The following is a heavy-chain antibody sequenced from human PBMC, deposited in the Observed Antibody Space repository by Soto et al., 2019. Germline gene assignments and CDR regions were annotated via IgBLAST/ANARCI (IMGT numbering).Heavy chain of an antibody. CDR2: ISASSSYI. D-gene: IGHD6-13*01. Sequence: PGGSLRLSCAASGFTLSSYTINWVRQAPGKGLEWVSSISASSSYIYYADSVKGRFTISRDNAKNSLYLQMNSLRAEDTAVYYCGPETAAGSFHWFDPWGQGT. V-gene: IGHV3-21*01. J-gene: IGHJ5*02. CDR1: GFTLSSYT. CDR3: GPETAAGSFHWFDP.